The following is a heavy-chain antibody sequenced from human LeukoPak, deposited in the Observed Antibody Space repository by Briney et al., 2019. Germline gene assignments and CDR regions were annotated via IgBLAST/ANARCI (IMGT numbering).Heavy chain of an antibody. V-gene: IGHV1-2*02. D-gene: IGHD2-2*01. J-gene: IGHJ5*02. CDR1: GYTYTGYY. Sequence: ASVKVSCRAFGYTYTGYYMHWVRQAPRHRLEWMGWNNPNSGGTNYAQKFQGRVTMTRDTSISTAYMELSRLRSDDTAVYYCARVPTWGYCSSTSCSRGSWFDPWGQGTLVTVSS. CDR3: ARVPTWGYCSSTSCSRGSWFDP. CDR2: NNPNSGGT.